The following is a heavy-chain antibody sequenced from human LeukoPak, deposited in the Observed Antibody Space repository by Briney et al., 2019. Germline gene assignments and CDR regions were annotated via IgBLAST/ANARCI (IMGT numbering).Heavy chain of an antibody. D-gene: IGHD4-17*01. Sequence: SETLSLTCTVSGGSISSYYWSWIRQPPGKGLEWIGYIYYSGSTNYNPSLKSRVTISVDTSKNQFSLKLSSVTAADTAVYYCARVRTVTTARYFDLWGRGTLVTVSS. CDR3: ARVRTVTTARYFDL. CDR1: GGSISSYY. V-gene: IGHV4-59*01. CDR2: IYYSGST. J-gene: IGHJ2*01.